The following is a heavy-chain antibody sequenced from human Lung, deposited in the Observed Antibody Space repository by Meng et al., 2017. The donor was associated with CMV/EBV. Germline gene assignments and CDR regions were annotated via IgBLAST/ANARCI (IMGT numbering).Heavy chain of an antibody. J-gene: IGHJ1*01. CDR2: IPHRGSS. CDR3: LRRSGGSV. D-gene: IGHD3-10*01. CDR1: GDSITNHNW. V-gene: IGHV4-4*02. Sequence: QVQWAGPGPARVRPAGTLSLTCVVSGDSITNHNWWAWVRQPPGKGLEWIGEIPHRGSSAYNPSLKSRVSMSIDKSKNQLSLKLTSVTAADTAVYHCLRRSGGSVWGQGTLVTVSS.